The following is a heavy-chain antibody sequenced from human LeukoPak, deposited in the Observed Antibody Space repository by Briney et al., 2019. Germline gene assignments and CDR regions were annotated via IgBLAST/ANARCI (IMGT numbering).Heavy chain of an antibody. CDR2: INHSGST. D-gene: IGHD3-16*01. V-gene: IGHV4-34*08. CDR1: GFTFSSYA. Sequence: ASLRLSCAASGFTFSSYAMSWIRQPPGKGLEWIGEINHSGSTNYNPSLKSRVTISVDTSKNQFSLKLSSVTAADTAVYYCANSSGGYWGQGTLVTVSS. CDR3: ANSSGGY. J-gene: IGHJ4*02.